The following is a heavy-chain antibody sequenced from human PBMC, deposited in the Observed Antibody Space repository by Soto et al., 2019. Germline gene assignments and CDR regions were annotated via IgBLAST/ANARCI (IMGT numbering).Heavy chain of an antibody. CDR3: ARVGDFWSGYYWFDP. D-gene: IGHD3-3*01. V-gene: IGHV1-18*01. Sequence: ASVKVSCKASGGTFSSYAISWVRQAPGQGLEWMGWISAYNGNTNYAQKLQGRVTMTTDTSTSTAYMELRSLRSDDTAVYYCARVGDFWSGYYWFDPWGQGTLVTVSS. J-gene: IGHJ5*02. CDR2: ISAYNGNT. CDR1: GGTFSSYA.